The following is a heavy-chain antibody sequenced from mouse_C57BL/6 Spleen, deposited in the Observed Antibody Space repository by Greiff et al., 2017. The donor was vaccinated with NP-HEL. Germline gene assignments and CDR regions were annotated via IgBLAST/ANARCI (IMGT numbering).Heavy chain of an antibody. CDR2: IDPDTGGT. Sequence: QVQLQQSGAELVRPGASVTLSCKASGYTFTDYEMHWVKQTPVHGLEWIGAIDPDTGGTAYNQKFKGKAILTADKSSSTAYMELRSLTSEDSAVYYCTRDYDDYGGGLAYWGQGTLVTVSA. D-gene: IGHD2-4*01. V-gene: IGHV1-15*01. CDR3: TRDYDDYGGGLAY. J-gene: IGHJ3*01. CDR1: GYTFTDYE.